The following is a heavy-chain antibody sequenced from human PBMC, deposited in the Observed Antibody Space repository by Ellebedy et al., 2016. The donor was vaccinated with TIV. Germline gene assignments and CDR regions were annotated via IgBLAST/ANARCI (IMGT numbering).Heavy chain of an antibody. V-gene: IGHV1-46*01. J-gene: IGHJ4*02. CDR2: INPRGGAT. CDR3: AREGDYYFDY. D-gene: IGHD2-21*01. Sequence: ASVKVSXXAFGYTFTNYYMHWVRQASGHGLEWMGVINPRGGATAYAQKFQDRVTMTRDTSAKTAYMEQTSLRSEDTAVYYCAREGDYYFDYWGQGTLVTVSS. CDR1: GYTFTNYY.